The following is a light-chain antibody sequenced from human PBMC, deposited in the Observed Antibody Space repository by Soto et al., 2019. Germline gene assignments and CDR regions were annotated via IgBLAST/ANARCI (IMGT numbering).Light chain of an antibody. V-gene: IGLV2-14*01. CDR3: CSARGDITDV. CDR2: EVT. Sequence: QSVLTQPPSVSGSPGQSITISCTGTNSDVGAYNYVSWYQQHPGKAPKLIIREVTNRPSEVSSRFSGSKSGNTASLTISGLQAEDGADYYCCSARGDITDVVGTGTKVTVL. CDR1: NSDVGAYNY. J-gene: IGLJ1*01.